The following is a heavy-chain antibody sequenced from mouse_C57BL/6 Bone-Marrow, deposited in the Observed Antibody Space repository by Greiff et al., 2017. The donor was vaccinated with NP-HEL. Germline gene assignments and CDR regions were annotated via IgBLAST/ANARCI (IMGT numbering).Heavy chain of an antibody. J-gene: IGHJ3*01. D-gene: IGHD1-1*01. CDR3: AGLRAPFAY. CDR1: GYAFTNYL. V-gene: IGHV1-54*01. CDR2: INPGSGGT. Sequence: VQLQQSGAELVRPGTSVKVSCKASGYAFTNYLIEWVKQRPGQGLEWIGVINPGSGGTNYNEKFKGKATLTADKSSSTAYMQLSSLTSEDSAVYFCAGLRAPFAYWGQGTLVTVSA.